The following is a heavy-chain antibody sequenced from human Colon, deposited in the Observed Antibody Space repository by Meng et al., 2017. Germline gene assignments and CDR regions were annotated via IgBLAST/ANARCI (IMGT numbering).Heavy chain of an antibody. CDR3: ARDSAASLDY. V-gene: IGHV3-72*01. CDR2: ITNTPNSYTA. D-gene: IGHD2-15*01. CDR1: GFTFSDHY. J-gene: IGHJ4*02. Sequence: EVQQVESGGGVVQPGGSVRRSCAASGFTFSDHYMDWVRQAPGKGLEWVGRITNTPNSYTANYAASVKGRFTMSRDDLKTSLYLEMNSLKTDDTAVYYCARDSAASLDYWGQGTLVTVSS.